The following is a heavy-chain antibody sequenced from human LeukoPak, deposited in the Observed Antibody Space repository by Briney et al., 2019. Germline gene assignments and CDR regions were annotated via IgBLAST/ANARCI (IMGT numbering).Heavy chain of an antibody. CDR2: ISVSGENT. Sequence: GGSLRLSCAASGFTFSSYAMTWVRQAPGKGLQWVSTISVSGENTYYADSVKGRFTISRDNAKNSLYLQMNSLRDEDTAVYYCARDSAGSPYYYYYGMDVWGQGTTVTVSS. D-gene: IGHD6-13*01. CDR3: ARDSAGSPYYYYYGMDV. CDR1: GFTFSSYA. J-gene: IGHJ6*02. V-gene: IGHV3-23*01.